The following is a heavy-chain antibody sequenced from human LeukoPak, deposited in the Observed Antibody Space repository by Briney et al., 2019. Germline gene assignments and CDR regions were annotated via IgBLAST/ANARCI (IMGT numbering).Heavy chain of an antibody. CDR3: TRAGGLVRGVHYYYYMDV. CDR2: ISSSSSYI. Sequence: GGSLRLSCAASGFTFSSYSLNWVRQAPGKGLEWVSSISSSSSYIYYADSVKGRFTISRDNAKNSLYLQMNSLRVDDTAVYYYTRAGGLVRGVHYYYYMDVWGKGTTVTISS. D-gene: IGHD3-10*01. V-gene: IGHV3-21*01. J-gene: IGHJ6*03. CDR1: GFTFSSYS.